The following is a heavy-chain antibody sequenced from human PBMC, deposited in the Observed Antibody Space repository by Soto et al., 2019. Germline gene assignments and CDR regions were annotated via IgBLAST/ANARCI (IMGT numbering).Heavy chain of an antibody. Sequence: GGSLRLSCAASGFTFSSYSMNWVRQAPGKGLEWVSSISSSSSYIYYADSVKGRFTISRDNAKNSLYLQMNSLRAEDTAVYYCASMSTFGGVIVRRGYWGQGTLVTVS. V-gene: IGHV3-21*01. D-gene: IGHD3-16*02. J-gene: IGHJ4*02. CDR1: GFTFSSYS. CDR3: ASMSTFGGVIVRRGY. CDR2: ISSSSSYI.